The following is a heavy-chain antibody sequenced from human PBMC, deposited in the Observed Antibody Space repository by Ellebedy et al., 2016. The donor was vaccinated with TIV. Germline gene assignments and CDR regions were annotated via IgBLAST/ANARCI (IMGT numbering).Heavy chain of an antibody. J-gene: IGHJ4*02. D-gene: IGHD3-22*01. V-gene: IGHV1-46*04. Sequence: AASVKVSCKASGYTFTSYYMHWARQAPGQGLEWMGIINPSGGSTSYAQKLQGRVTMTTETSTSTAYMELRSLRSDDTAVYYCARDEGDSSGYYVGFDYWGQGTLVTVSS. CDR2: INPSGGST. CDR3: ARDEGDSSGYYVGFDY. CDR1: GYTFTSYY.